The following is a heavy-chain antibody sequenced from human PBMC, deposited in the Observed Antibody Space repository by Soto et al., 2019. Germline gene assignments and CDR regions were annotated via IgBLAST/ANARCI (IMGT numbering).Heavy chain of an antibody. CDR3: RRDFDY. CDR2: LSTSRNT. Sequence: QVQLQESGPGLVKPSETLSLTCTVSGVSISNYYWSWNRQPAGKGLEWIGRLSTSRNTNYNPSLKSRVTMSLDTSKNQFSLMLNSVTAADTAVYYCRRDFDYWGQGTLITVSS. CDR1: GVSISNYY. D-gene: IGHD6-6*01. V-gene: IGHV4-4*07. J-gene: IGHJ4*02.